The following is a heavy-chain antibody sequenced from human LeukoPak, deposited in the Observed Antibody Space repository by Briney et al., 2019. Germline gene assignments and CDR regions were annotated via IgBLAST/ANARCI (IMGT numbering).Heavy chain of an antibody. Sequence: GGSLRLSCAASGFTFSSYWMSWVRQAPGKGLEWVANIKQDGSEKYYVDSVKGRFTISRDNAKNSLYLQMNSLRAEDTAVYYCAKADSGTYYGLGDYFDYWGQGTLVTVSS. V-gene: IGHV3-7*01. D-gene: IGHD1-26*01. J-gene: IGHJ4*02. CDR3: AKADSGTYYGLGDYFDY. CDR2: IKQDGSEK. CDR1: GFTFSSYW.